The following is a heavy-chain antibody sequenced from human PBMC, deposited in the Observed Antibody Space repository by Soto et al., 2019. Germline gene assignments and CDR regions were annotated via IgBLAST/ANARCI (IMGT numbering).Heavy chain of an antibody. CDR3: ARDYYDLLSGYSDYNWFDP. CDR1: GFTFSSYG. CDR2: IWYDGSNK. J-gene: IGHJ5*02. D-gene: IGHD3-9*01. Sequence: QVQLVESGGGVVQPGRSLRLSCAASGFTFSSYGMHWVRQAPGKGLEWVAVIWYDGSNKYYADSVKGRFTISRDNSKNTLYLQMNSLRAEDTAVYYCARDYYDLLSGYSDYNWFDPWGQGTLVTVSS. V-gene: IGHV3-33*01.